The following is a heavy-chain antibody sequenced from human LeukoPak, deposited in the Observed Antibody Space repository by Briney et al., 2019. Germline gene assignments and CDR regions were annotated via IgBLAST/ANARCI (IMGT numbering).Heavy chain of an antibody. D-gene: IGHD6-13*01. CDR3: ARFPGYSSSHHDY. J-gene: IGHJ4*02. V-gene: IGHV4-39*01. Sequence: SETLSLTCTVSGGSISSSSYYWGWIRQPPGKGLEWIGSIYYSGSTYYNPSLKSRVTISVDTSKNQFSLKLSSVTAADTAVYYCARFPGYSSSHHDYWGQGTLVTVSS. CDR2: IYYSGST. CDR1: GGSISSSSYY.